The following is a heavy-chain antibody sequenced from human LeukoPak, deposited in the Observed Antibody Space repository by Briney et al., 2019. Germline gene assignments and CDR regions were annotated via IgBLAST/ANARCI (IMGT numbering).Heavy chain of an antibody. V-gene: IGHV1-69*13. CDR1: GGTFSSYA. J-gene: IGHJ3*02. D-gene: IGHD2-21*01. CDR2: IIPIFGTA. CDR3: ARVRYQVVVIAYDAFDI. Sequence: AVKVSCKASGGTFSSYAISWVRQAPGQGLEWMGGIIPIFGTANYAQKFQGRVTITADESTSTAYTELSSLRSEDTAVYYCARVRYQVVVIAYDAFDIWGQGTMVTVSS.